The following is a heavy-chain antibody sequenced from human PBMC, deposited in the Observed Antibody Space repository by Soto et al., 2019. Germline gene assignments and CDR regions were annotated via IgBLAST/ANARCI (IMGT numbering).Heavy chain of an antibody. Sequence: PGGSLRLSCAASGFTFSSYWMHWVRQAPGKGLVWVSRINSDGSSTYYADSVKGRFTISRDNAKNTLYLQMNSLRAEDTAVYYCARDIRNRYFDWVDYWGQGTLVTVSS. D-gene: IGHD3-9*01. CDR1: GFTFSSYW. J-gene: IGHJ4*02. CDR2: INSDGSST. CDR3: ARDIRNRYFDWVDY. V-gene: IGHV3-74*01.